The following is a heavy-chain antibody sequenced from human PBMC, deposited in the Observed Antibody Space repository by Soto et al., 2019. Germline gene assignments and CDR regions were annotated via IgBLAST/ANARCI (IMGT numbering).Heavy chain of an antibody. CDR3: AKDLMTSTNYDSGMDV. CDR2: ISASGGST. D-gene: IGHD2-8*01. V-gene: IGHV3-23*01. CDR1: GFTFSTYA. J-gene: IGHJ6*02. Sequence: EVQLLESGGGLVQPGGSLRLSCAASGFTFSTYAMSWVRQAPGKGLEWVSVISASGGSTFYADSVKGRFTVSRDKSRNTLYLQVISLRVEDTAVYYCAKDLMTSTNYDSGMDVWGQGTTVTVSS.